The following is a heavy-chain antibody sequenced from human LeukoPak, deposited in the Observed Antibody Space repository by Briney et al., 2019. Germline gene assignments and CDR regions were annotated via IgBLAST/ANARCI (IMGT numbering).Heavy chain of an antibody. CDR2: INPNSGDT. CDR3: ARGKAKGNWYFDL. D-gene: IGHD1-26*01. Sequence: SMKVSCKTSGYPFTGYYIHWVRQAPGQGLEWMGWINPNSGDTKYAQTFQGRVTMTRDTSINTAFMDLSILRSDDTAVYYCARGKAKGNWYFDLWGRGTLVTVSS. V-gene: IGHV1-2*02. J-gene: IGHJ2*01. CDR1: GYPFTGYY.